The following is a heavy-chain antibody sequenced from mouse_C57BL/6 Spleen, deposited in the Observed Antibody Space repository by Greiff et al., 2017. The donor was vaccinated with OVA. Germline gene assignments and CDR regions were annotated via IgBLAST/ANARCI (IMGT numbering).Heavy chain of an antibody. D-gene: IGHD2-4*01. Sequence: EVQGVESGGGLVKPGGSLKLSCAASGFTFSDYGMHWVRQAPEKGLEWVAYISSGSSTIYYADTVKGRFTISRDNAKNTLFLQMTSLRSEDTAMYYCARAWGYDYDGDFDYWGQGTTRTVSS. CDR3: ARAWGYDYDGDFDY. J-gene: IGHJ2*01. CDR1: GFTFSDYG. V-gene: IGHV5-17*01. CDR2: ISSGSSTI.